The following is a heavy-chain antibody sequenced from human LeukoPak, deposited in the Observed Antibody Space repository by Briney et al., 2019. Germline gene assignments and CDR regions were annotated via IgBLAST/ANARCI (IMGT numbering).Heavy chain of an antibody. V-gene: IGHV3-30*02. Sequence: GGSLRLSCAASGFTFGSYGMHWVRQAPGKGLEWVAFIRYDGSNKYYADSVKGRFTISRDNSKNTLYLQMNSLRAEDTAVYYCAKGGYGSGSYYNPLDYWGQGTLVTVSS. CDR1: GFTFGSYG. CDR2: IRYDGSNK. J-gene: IGHJ4*02. CDR3: AKGGYGSGSYYNPLDY. D-gene: IGHD3-10*01.